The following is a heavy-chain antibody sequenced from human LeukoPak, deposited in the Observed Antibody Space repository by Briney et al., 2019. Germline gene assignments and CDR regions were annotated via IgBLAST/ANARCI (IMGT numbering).Heavy chain of an antibody. Sequence: PSETLSLTCTVSGVSISSYYWSWIRQPPGKGLEWIGYIYTSGSTNYNPSLKSRVTISVDTSKNQFSLKLSSVTAADTAVYYCARINVAVFDYWGQGTLVTVSS. D-gene: IGHD5-12*01. V-gene: IGHV4-4*09. CDR1: GVSISSYY. CDR3: ARINVAVFDY. J-gene: IGHJ4*02. CDR2: IYTSGST.